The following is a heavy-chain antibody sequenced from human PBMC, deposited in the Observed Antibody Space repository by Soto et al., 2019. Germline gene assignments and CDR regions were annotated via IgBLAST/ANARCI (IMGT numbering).Heavy chain of an antibody. CDR1: GFTFSSYW. J-gene: IGHJ4*02. CDR2: IKQDGSEK. CDR3: ARDIFEVDTIFGVVIESADRGVFDY. Sequence: GGSLRLSCAASGFTFSSYWMSWVRQAPGKGLEWVANIKQDGSEKYYVDSVKGRFTISRDNAKNSLYLQMNSLRAEDTAVYYCARDIFEVDTIFGVVIESADRGVFDYWGQGTLVTVSS. V-gene: IGHV3-7*05. D-gene: IGHD3-3*01.